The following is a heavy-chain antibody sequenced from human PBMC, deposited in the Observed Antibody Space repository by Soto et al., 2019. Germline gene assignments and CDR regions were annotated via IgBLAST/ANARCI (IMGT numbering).Heavy chain of an antibody. CDR3: ATEVAAAGTLDY. CDR1: GGTFSTYA. J-gene: IGHJ4*02. V-gene: IGHV1-69*13. D-gene: IGHD6-13*01. CDR2: IIPIYGTV. Sequence: SVKVSCKASGGTFSTYAISWVRQAPGQGLEWMGGIIPIYGTVNYAQKFQGRVTMTADASTGTVYMELSSLRSEDTAVYYCATEVAAAGTLDYWGQGTLVTVSS.